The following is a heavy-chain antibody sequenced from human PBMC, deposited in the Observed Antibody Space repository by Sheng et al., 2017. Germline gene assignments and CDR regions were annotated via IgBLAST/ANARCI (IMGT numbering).Heavy chain of an antibody. CDR3: TRLRPIAYLVGYSDE. Sequence: QVQLVQSGSEVKNPGASVKVSCKTSGFTFFIYDFSWVRQAPGQGLEWMGWISSYNGETRFSQKFQDRVTLTMDKSAITTSMELRSLRSDDTAVYYCTRLRPIAYLVGYSDEWGQGTLVIVSS. CDR1: GFTFFIYD. J-gene: IGHJ4*02. V-gene: IGHV1-18*01. D-gene: IGHD2-21*01. CDR2: ISSYNGET.